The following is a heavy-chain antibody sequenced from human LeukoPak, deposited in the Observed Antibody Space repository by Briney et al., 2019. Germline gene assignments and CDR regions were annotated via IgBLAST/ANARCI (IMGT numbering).Heavy chain of an antibody. J-gene: IGHJ3*01. CDR3: ARGWVVATGAFDF. V-gene: IGHV3-53*01. CDR1: GFTVSLNY. CDR2: IYSGSGT. Sequence: AGGSLRLSCAASGFTVSLNYITWVRQAPGKGLEWVSVIYSGSGTYYAGSVKGRFTISRDNSKNTVFLQMNSLRPEDTAVYYCARGWVVATGAFDFWGQGTMVTVSS. D-gene: IGHD2-15*01.